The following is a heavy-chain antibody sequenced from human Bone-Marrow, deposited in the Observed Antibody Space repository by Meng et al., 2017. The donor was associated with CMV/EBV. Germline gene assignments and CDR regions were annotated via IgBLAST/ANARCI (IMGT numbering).Heavy chain of an antibody. J-gene: IGHJ4*02. V-gene: IGHV3-21*01. CDR1: GFTFSSYS. Sequence: GGSLRLSCAASGFTFSSYSMNWVRQAPGKGLEWVSSISSSSSYIYYADSVKGRFTISRDNAKNSLYLQMNSLRAEDTAVYYCANGGYSYGYYFDYWGQGTLVTVSS. D-gene: IGHD5-18*01. CDR3: ANGGYSYGYYFDY. CDR2: ISSSSSYI.